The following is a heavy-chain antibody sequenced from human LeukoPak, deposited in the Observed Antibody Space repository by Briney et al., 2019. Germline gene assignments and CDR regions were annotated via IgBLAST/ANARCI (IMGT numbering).Heavy chain of an antibody. D-gene: IGHD3-22*01. J-gene: IGHJ5*02. CDR2: INPNSGCT. Sequence: ASVKVSCKASGYTFTGYYMHWVRQAPGQGLEWMGWINPNSGCTNYAQKFQGRSTMTTATPISTAYMQLRRLRSAATVVYYCARAEHSHSNYYYDSSGYFGSVSWGQGNLVTVSS. V-gene: IGHV1-2*02. CDR3: ARAEHSHSNYYYDSSGYFGSVS. CDR1: GYTFTGYY.